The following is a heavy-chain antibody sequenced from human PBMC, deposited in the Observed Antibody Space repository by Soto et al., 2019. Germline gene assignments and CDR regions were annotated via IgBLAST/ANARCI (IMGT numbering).Heavy chain of an antibody. D-gene: IGHD2-15*01. V-gene: IGHV1-69*04. Sequence: ASVKVSCKASGGTFSSYAISWVRQAPGQGLEWMGRIIPILGIANYAQKFQGRVTITADKSTSTAYMELSSLRSEDTAVYYCARWGVVAASARLGPLDAFDIWGQGTMVTVSS. CDR1: GGTFSSYA. CDR2: IIPILGIA. J-gene: IGHJ3*02. CDR3: ARWGVVAASARLGPLDAFDI.